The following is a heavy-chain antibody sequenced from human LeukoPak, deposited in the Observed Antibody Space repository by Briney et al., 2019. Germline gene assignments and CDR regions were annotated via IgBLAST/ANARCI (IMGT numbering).Heavy chain of an antibody. CDR2: IIPIFGTA. CDR1: GGTFSSYA. Sequence: ASVKVSCKASGGTFSSYAINWVRQAPGQGLEWMGGIIPIFGTANYAQKFQGRVTITTDESTSTAYMELSSLRSEDTAVYYCARLFARGGEISGSYFYYWGQGTLVTASS. J-gene: IGHJ4*02. V-gene: IGHV1-69*05. CDR3: ARLFARGGEISGSYFYY. D-gene: IGHD1-26*01.